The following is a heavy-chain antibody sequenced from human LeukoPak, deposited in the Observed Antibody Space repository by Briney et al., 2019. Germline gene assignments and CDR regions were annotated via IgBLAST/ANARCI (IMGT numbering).Heavy chain of an antibody. CDR3: AVTYYDILTGPPLFDP. J-gene: IGHJ5*02. CDR2: IYHSGST. V-gene: IGHV4-4*02. Sequence: SGTLSLTCAVSGGSISSSNWWSWVRQPPGKGLEWIGEIYHSGSTNYNPSLKSRVTISVDKSKNQFSLKLSSVTAADTAVYYCAVTYYDILTGPPLFDPWGQGTLVTVSS. CDR1: GGSISSSNW. D-gene: IGHD3-9*01.